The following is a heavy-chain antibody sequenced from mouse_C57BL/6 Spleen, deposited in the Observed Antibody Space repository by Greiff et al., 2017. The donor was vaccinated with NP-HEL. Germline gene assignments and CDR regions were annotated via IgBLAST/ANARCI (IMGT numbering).Heavy chain of an antibody. J-gene: IGHJ1*03. Sequence: LQQSGASVKISCKASGYAFSSYWMNWVKQRPGKGLAWIGQIYPGDGDTNYNGKFKGKATLTADKSSSTAYMQLSSLTSEDSAVYFCARRGYYGSSNWYFDVWGTGTTVTVSS. V-gene: IGHV1-80*01. CDR1: GYAFSSYW. D-gene: IGHD1-1*01. CDR2: IYPGDGDT. CDR3: ARRGYYGSSNWYFDV.